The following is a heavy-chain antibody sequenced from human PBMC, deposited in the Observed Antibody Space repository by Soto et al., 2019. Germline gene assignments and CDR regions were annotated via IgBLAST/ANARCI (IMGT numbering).Heavy chain of an antibody. J-gene: IGHJ4*02. Sequence: QVQLQESGPGLVKPSQTLSLTCSVSGGSISSGDYYWSWIHHPPGKGLEWIGYIYYSGSTYYNPSLKSRLTISVDTSKNQFSLKLSSVTAADTAVYYCARDHKARGRSDYWGQGTLVTVSS. CDR3: ARDHKARGRSDY. CDR2: IYYSGST. V-gene: IGHV4-30-4*01. CDR1: GGSISSGDYY. D-gene: IGHD3-16*01.